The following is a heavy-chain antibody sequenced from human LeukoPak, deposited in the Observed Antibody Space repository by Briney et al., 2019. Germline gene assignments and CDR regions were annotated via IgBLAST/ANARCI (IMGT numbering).Heavy chain of an antibody. Sequence: SVKVSRKASGGTFSSYAITWVRQAPGQGLEWMGRIIPTLEIANYAQKFQGRVTITADKSTSTAYMELSSLRPEDTAVYYCARVLSGSWLWFWGQGTLVTVSS. CDR2: IIPTLEIA. D-gene: IGHD5-18*01. CDR3: ARVLSGSWLWF. V-gene: IGHV1-69*04. CDR1: GGTFSSYA. J-gene: IGHJ4*02.